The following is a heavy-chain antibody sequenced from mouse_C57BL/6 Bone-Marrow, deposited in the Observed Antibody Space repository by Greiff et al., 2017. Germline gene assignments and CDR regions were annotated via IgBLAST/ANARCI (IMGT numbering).Heavy chain of an antibody. CDR3: ARSSTFFCWFAY. CDR2: FHPYNDDT. J-gene: IGHJ3*01. V-gene: IGHV1-47*01. CDR1: GYTFTTYP. Sequence: QVQLQQSGAELVKPGASVKMSCKASGYTFTTYPIEWMKQNPGKSLEWIGNFHPYNDDTKYNEKFKGKATLTVEKSSNTVYLERSRLTSDDSAFXYCARSSTFFCWFAYWGQGTLRTVSA. D-gene: IGHD5-1*01.